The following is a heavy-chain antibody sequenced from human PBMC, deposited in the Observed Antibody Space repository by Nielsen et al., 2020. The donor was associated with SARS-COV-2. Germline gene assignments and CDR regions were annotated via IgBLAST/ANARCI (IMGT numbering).Heavy chain of an antibody. Sequence: LSLTCAASGFTFSDYYMSWIRQAPGKGLEWVSYISSSSSYTNYADFVKGRFTISRDNAKSSLYLQTNSLRAEDTAVYYCASVTSHDSSGYISYWGQGTLVTVSS. CDR1: GFTFSDYY. CDR3: ASVTSHDSSGYISY. J-gene: IGHJ4*02. D-gene: IGHD3-22*01. CDR2: ISSSSSYT. V-gene: IGHV3-11*03.